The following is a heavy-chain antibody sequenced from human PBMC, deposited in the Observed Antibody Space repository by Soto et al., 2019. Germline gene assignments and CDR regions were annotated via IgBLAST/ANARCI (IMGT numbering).Heavy chain of an antibody. D-gene: IGHD6-19*01. CDR1: GGSFSGYY. J-gene: IGHJ4*02. Sequence: SETLSLTCAVYGGSFSGYYWSWIRQPPGKGLEWIGEINHSGSTNYNPSLKSRVTISVDTSKNQFSLKLSSVTAADTAVYYCARGPLYSSGCFDYWGQGTLVTVSS. V-gene: IGHV4-34*01. CDR2: INHSGST. CDR3: ARGPLYSSGCFDY.